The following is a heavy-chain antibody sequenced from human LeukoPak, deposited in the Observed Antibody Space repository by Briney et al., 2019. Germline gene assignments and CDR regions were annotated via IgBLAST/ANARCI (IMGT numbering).Heavy chain of an antibody. V-gene: IGHV3-30*02. CDR1: GFTFNNCG. Sequence: GGSLRLSCAASGFTFNNCGMHWVRQAPGKGLEWVAFIRFDGSNKYYADSVEGRFTISRDNSKSTVYLQMNSLRAEDTAVYYCAKDYSKTSYYGSGTYYRPNWFDPWGQGTLVTVSS. D-gene: IGHD3-10*01. J-gene: IGHJ5*02. CDR3: AKDYSKTSYYGSGTYYRPNWFDP. CDR2: IRFDGSNK.